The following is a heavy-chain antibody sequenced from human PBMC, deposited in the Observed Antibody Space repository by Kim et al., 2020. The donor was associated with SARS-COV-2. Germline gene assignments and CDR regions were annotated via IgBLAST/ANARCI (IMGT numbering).Heavy chain of an antibody. Sequence: GGSLRLSCAASGFTFSNYAMTWVRQVPGKGLEWVSAISGSGGSTYYADSVKGRFTISRDNSKNTLYLQINSLRAEDTAVYYCAKDEVTMVRGVMPIWGQGTLVTVSS. CDR1: GFTFSNYA. CDR3: AKDEVTMVRGVMPI. V-gene: IGHV3-23*01. CDR2: ISGSGGST. D-gene: IGHD3-10*01. J-gene: IGHJ4*02.